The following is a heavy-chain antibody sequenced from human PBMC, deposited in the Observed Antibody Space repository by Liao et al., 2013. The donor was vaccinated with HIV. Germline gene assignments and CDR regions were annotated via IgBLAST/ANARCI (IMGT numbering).Heavy chain of an antibody. D-gene: IGHD3-3*01. CDR1: GDLIRRDNYY. V-gene: IGHV4-61*02. Sequence: QVRLQESGPGLVKPSQTLSLTCTVSGDLIRRDNYYWTWIRQPAGKGLEWIGHIYTGMSTTGTTNYNPSLKSRVSISADTSSNHVSLKLTSVTAADTAVYYCARHPSIFRGGDYWGQGTLVTVSS. J-gene: IGHJ4*02. CDR3: ARHPSIFRGGDY. CDR2: IYTGMSTTGTT.